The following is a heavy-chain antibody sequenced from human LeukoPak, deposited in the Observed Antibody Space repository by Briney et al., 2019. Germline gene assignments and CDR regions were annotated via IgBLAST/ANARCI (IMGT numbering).Heavy chain of an antibody. J-gene: IGHJ4*02. CDR2: VSGSGGST. CDR1: GITFSSYA. Sequence: GGSLRLSCAASGITFSSYAMSWVRQAPGKGLEWVSGVSGSGGSTYYADSVKGRFTISRDNSKNTLYLQMNSLRAEDTAVYYCAKELGSGYYDRWGQGTLVTVSS. CDR3: AKELGSGYYDR. D-gene: IGHD3-3*01. V-gene: IGHV3-23*01.